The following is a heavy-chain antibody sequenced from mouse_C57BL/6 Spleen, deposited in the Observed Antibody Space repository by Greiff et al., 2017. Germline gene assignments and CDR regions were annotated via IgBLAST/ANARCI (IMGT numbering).Heavy chain of an antibody. CDR3: ARHLSTMITTGYYAMDY. CDR1: GFTFSSYG. Sequence: EVKLVESGGDLVKPGGSLKLSCAASGFTFSSYGMSWVRQTPDKRLAWVATISSGGSYTYYPDSVKGRFTIARDNAKNTLYLQMSSRKSEDTAMYYCARHLSTMITTGYYAMDYWGQGTSVTVSS. D-gene: IGHD2-4*01. V-gene: IGHV5-6*02. CDR2: ISSGGSYT. J-gene: IGHJ4*01.